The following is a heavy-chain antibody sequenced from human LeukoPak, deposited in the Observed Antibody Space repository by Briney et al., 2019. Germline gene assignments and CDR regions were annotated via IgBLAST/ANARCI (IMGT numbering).Heavy chain of an antibody. V-gene: IGHV3-30*04. D-gene: IGHD5-24*01. CDR1: GFTFSSYA. CDR2: ISYDGSNK. Sequence: GGSLRLSCAASGFTFSSYAMHWVRQAPGKGLEWVAVISYDGSNKYYADSVKGRFTISRDNSKNTLYLQMNSLRAEDTAVYYCARDEDGYYGLFDYWGQGTLVTVSS. CDR3: ARDEDGYYGLFDY. J-gene: IGHJ4*02.